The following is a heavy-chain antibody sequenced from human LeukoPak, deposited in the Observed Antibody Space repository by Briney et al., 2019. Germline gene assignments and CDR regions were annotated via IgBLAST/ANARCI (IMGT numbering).Heavy chain of an antibody. CDR3: AGANWGSSYYYYYYMDV. D-gene: IGHD7-27*01. CDR1: GGSISSSSYY. J-gene: IGHJ6*03. CDR2: IYYTGGT. Sequence: SETLSLTCSVSGGSISSSSYYWGWIRQPPGKGLEWVGSIYYTGGTYYNPSLKSRVTISVDTSKNQFSLKLSSVTAADTAVYYCAGANWGSSYYYYYYMDVWGKGTTVTVSS. V-gene: IGHV4-39*07.